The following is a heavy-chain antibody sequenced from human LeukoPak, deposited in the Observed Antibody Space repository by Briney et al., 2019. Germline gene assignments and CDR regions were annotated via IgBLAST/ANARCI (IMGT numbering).Heavy chain of an antibody. J-gene: IGHJ5*02. V-gene: IGHV4-30-2*01. Sequence: PSETLSLTCAVSGGSISSGGYSWSWIRQPPGKGLEWIGYIYHSGSTYYNPSLKSRVTTSVDRSKNQFSLKLSSVTAADTAVYYCARRDDYSNYGVDPWGQGTLVTVSS. D-gene: IGHD4-11*01. CDR3: ARRDDYSNYGVDP. CDR1: GGSISSGGYS. CDR2: IYHSGST.